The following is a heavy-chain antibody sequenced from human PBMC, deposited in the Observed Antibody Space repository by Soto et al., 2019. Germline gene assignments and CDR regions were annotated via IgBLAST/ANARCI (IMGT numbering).Heavy chain of an antibody. J-gene: IGHJ5*02. CDR3: ARVSDYYDSSGYPVDP. CDR2: ISSSGSTI. Sequence: PVGSLRLSCAASGFTFSDYYMSWIRQAPGKGLEWVSYISSSGSTIYYADSVKGRFTISRDNAKNSLYLQMNSLRAEDTAVYYCARVSDYYDSSGYPVDPWGQGTLVTVSS. V-gene: IGHV3-11*01. D-gene: IGHD3-22*01. CDR1: GFTFSDYY.